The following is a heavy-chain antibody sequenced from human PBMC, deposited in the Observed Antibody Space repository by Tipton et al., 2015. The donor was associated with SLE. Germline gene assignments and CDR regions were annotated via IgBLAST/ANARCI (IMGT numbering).Heavy chain of an antibody. CDR3: AGSRTGSGNWFDP. CDR2: ISYDGSNK. Sequence: SLRLSCAASGFTFSSYAMHWVRQAPGKGLEWVAVISYDGSNKYYADSVKGRFTISRDNSKNTLYLQMNSLRAEDTAVYYCAGSRTGSGNWFDPWGQGTLVTVSS. V-gene: IGHV3-30-3*01. D-gene: IGHD3/OR15-3a*01. J-gene: IGHJ5*02. CDR1: GFTFSSYA.